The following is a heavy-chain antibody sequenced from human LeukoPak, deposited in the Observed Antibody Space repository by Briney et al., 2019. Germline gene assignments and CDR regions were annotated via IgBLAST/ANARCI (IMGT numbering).Heavy chain of an antibody. CDR3: ARVSQYSSGWYGNDFDY. V-gene: IGHV4-61*08. CDR1: GGSLSSTGYY. J-gene: IGHJ4*02. Sequence: PSETLSLTCTVSGGSLSSTGYYWGWIRQPPGKGLEWIGNIYYSGSTNYNPSLKSRVTISVDTSKNQFSLKLSSVTAADTAVYYCARVSQYSSGWYGNDFDYWGQGTLVTVSS. D-gene: IGHD6-19*01. CDR2: IYYSGST.